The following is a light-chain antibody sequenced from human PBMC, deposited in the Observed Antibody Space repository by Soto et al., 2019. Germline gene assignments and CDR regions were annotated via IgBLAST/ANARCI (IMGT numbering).Light chain of an antibody. J-gene: IGKJ1*01. CDR1: QSVSSSY. CDR3: QQYGSSSWT. Sequence: VLTQSPATLSLSPGEGATLSCRASQSVSSSYLAWYQQKPGQAPRLLIYGASSRATGIPDRFSGSGSGTDFTLTISRLEPEDFAVYYCQQYGSSSWTFGQGTKVDIK. CDR2: GAS. V-gene: IGKV3-20*01.